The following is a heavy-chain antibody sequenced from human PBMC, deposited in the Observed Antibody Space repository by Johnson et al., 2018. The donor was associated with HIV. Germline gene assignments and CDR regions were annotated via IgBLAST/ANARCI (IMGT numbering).Heavy chain of an antibody. V-gene: IGHV3-53*01. CDR1: GFAVSNNY. CDR3: AKVGIVGATTGAFDI. J-gene: IGHJ3*02. CDR2: IYSSGSA. Sequence: QLVESGGGLIQPGGSLRLSCAVSGFAVSNNYMSWVRQAPGQGLEWVSVIYSSGSAYNADSMKGRFTISRDNSKNTLYLQMNSLRAEDTAVYYCAKVGIVGATTGAFDIWGQGTMVTVSS. D-gene: IGHD1-26*01.